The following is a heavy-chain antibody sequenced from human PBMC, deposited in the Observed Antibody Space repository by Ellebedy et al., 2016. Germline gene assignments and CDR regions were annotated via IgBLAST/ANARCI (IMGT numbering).Heavy chain of an antibody. CDR1: GLTFSDSW. D-gene: IGHD5-24*01. Sequence: GGSLRLSCAASGLTFSDSWMSWTRQAPGKGLEWVANINPDGSVKNYVGSVKGRFTISRDNAKKSLFLQIHSLGAEDTAVYYCARDRGWQQFDYWGQGTLVTVSS. CDR3: ARDRGWQQFDY. CDR2: INPDGSVK. J-gene: IGHJ4*02. V-gene: IGHV3-7*04.